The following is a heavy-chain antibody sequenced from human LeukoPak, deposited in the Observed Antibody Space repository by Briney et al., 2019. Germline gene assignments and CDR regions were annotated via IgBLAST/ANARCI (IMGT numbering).Heavy chain of an antibody. Sequence: GGSLRLSCAASGFTFSSYAMSWVRQAPGKGLEWVSAISGSGGSTYYADSVKGRFTISRDNSKNTLYLQMNSLRAEDAAVYYCAKDLNSSSWYYYYYGMDVWGQGTTVTVSS. V-gene: IGHV3-23*01. CDR3: AKDLNSSSWYYYYYGMDV. D-gene: IGHD6-13*01. CDR2: ISGSGGST. J-gene: IGHJ6*02. CDR1: GFTFSSYA.